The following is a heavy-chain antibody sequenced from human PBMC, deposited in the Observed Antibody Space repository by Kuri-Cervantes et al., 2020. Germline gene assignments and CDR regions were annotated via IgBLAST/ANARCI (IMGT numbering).Heavy chain of an antibody. V-gene: IGHV3-49*04. CDR2: IRSKAYGGTT. D-gene: IGHD1-26*01. CDR3: TRGSYYAIGGYFDY. J-gene: IGHJ4*02. CDR1: GFTFSNAW. Sequence: GESLKISCAASGFTFSNAWMSWVRQAPGKGLEWVGFIRSKAYGGTTEYAASVKGRFTISRDDSKSIAYLQMNSLKTEDTAVYYCTRGSYYAIGGYFDYWGQGTLVTVSS.